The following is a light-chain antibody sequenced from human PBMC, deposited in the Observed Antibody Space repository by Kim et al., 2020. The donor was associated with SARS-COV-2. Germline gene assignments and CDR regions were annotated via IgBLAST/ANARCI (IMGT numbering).Light chain of an antibody. CDR3: QAWDSSTMV. CDR1: KLGDKY. V-gene: IGLV3-1*01. J-gene: IGLJ3*02. Sequence: SYELTQPPSVSVSPGQTASITCSGDKLGDKYACWHQQKPGQSPVLVIYQDSKRPSGIPERFSGSNSGNTATLTISGTQATDEADYYCQAWDSSTMVFGGG. CDR2: QDS.